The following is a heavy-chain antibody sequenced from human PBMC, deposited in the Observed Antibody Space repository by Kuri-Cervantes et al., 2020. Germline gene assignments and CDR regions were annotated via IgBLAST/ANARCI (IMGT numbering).Heavy chain of an antibody. J-gene: IGHJ4*02. CDR2: ISYDGSNK. Sequence: GESLKISCAASGFTFSSYGMHWVRQAPGKGLEWVAVISYDGSNKYYADSVKGRFTISRDNSKNTLYLQMNSLRSEDTAVYYCAREPNPPYSSGWYSGDGDYWGQGTLVTVSS. V-gene: IGHV3-30*03. CDR1: GFTFSSYG. D-gene: IGHD6-19*01. CDR3: AREPNPPYSSGWYSGDGDY.